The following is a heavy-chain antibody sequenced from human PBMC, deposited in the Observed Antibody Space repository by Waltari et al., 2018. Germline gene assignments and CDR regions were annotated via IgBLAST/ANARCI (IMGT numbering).Heavy chain of an antibody. CDR1: GYSISRGYY. V-gene: IGHV4-38-2*01. CDR3: ARLSPVTWGTD. D-gene: IGHD3-16*01. Sequence: QVQLQESGPGLVKPSETLSLTCAVSGYSISRGYYWGWIRQPPGKGLEWIGSIYHSGSTYYNPSLKSRVTISVDTSKNQFSLKLSSVTAADTAVYYCARLSPVTWGTDWGQGTLVTVSS. J-gene: IGHJ4*02. CDR2: IYHSGST.